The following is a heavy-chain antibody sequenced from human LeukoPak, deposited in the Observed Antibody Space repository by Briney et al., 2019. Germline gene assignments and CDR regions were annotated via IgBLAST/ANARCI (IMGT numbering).Heavy chain of an antibody. CDR2: IKEDGSEK. J-gene: IGHJ4*02. CDR1: GFTLSSYW. D-gene: IGHD3-3*01. Sequence: PGGSLRLSCAASGFTLSSYWMSWVRQAPGKGLEWVANIKEDGSEKYYVDSVKGRFTISRDNAKNSLYLQMNSLRAEDTAVYYCARAPREWLLGYYFDYWGQGTLVTVSS. CDR3: ARAPREWLLGYYFDY. V-gene: IGHV3-7*01.